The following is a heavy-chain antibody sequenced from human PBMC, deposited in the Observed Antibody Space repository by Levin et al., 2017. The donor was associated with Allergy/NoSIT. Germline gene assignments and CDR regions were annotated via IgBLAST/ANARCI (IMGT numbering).Heavy chain of an antibody. V-gene: IGHV3-30*18. Sequence: GGSLRLSCAASGFTFSSYGMHWVRQAPGKGLEWVAVISYDGSNKYYADSVKGRFTISRDNSKNTLYLQMNSLRAEDTAVYYCANAPNFIAARPSYYYGMDVWGQGTTVTVSS. J-gene: IGHJ6*02. CDR2: ISYDGSNK. CDR1: GFTFSSYG. CDR3: ANAPNFIAARPSYYYGMDV. D-gene: IGHD6-6*01.